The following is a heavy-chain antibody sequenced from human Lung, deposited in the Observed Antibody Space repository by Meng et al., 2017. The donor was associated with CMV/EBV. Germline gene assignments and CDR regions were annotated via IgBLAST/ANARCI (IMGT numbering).Heavy chain of an antibody. J-gene: IGHJ6*02. V-gene: IGHV4-59*01. CDR1: GGSISSYY. CDR2: IYYSGST. CDR3: ARSDFWSGYGMDV. D-gene: IGHD3-3*01. Sequence: SETLSLXXTVSGGSISSYYWSWIRQPPGKGLEWIGYIYYSGSTNYNPSLKSRVTISVDTSKNQFSLKLSSVTAADTAVYYCARSDFWSGYGMDVWGQRPTVTVSS.